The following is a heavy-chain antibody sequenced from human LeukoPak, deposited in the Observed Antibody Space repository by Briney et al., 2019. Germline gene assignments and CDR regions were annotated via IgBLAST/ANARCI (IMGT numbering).Heavy chain of an antibody. J-gene: IGHJ3*02. Sequence: GGSLRLSCATSGFTLGDSIMNWVRQASGKGLEWLGRIGTKSNIYATDYAASLKGRFTISRDDSKNTAYLQMNSLKTEDTAVYYCTRLAAFNAFDIWGQGTKVTVSS. D-gene: IGHD6-25*01. CDR3: TRLAAFNAFDI. CDR1: GFTLGDSI. CDR2: IGTKSNIYAT. V-gene: IGHV3-73*01.